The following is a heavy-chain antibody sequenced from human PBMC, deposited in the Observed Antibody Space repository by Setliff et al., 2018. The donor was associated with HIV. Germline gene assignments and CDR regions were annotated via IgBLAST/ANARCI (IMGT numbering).Heavy chain of an antibody. CDR3: ARDLGRITLSGVNEGWFDP. D-gene: IGHD3-3*01. CDR1: GGSFSGYY. V-gene: IGHV4-34*01. J-gene: IGHJ5*02. Sequence: PSETLSLTCAVYGGSFSGYYWSWIRHPPGKGLEWIGEINHSGSTNYNPSLKSRVTISVDTSKNQFSLKLSSVTAADTAVYYCARDLGRITLSGVNEGWFDPWGQGTLVTVSS. CDR2: INHSGST.